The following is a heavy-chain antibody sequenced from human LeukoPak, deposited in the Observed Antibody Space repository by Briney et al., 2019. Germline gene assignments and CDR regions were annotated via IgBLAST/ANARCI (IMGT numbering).Heavy chain of an antibody. CDR1: GYTFTSYY. CDR3: ARDWPETDITMARGVTNPDY. V-gene: IGHV1-46*01. CDR2: INPSGGST. D-gene: IGHD3-10*01. Sequence: ASVKVSCKASGYTFTSYYMHWVRQAPGQGLEWMGIINPSGGSTSYAQKFQGRVTMTRDTSTSTVYMELSSLRSEDTAVYYCARDWPETDITMARGVTNPDYWGQGTLVTVSS. J-gene: IGHJ4*02.